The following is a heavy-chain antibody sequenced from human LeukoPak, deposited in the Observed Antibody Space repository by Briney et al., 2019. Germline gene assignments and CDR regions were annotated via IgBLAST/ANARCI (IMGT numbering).Heavy chain of an antibody. V-gene: IGHV4-61*02. J-gene: IGHJ3*02. CDR2: IYTSGST. CDR1: GGSISNGSYY. D-gene: IGHD3-10*01. CDR3: ARAPVLLWFGELFAFDI. Sequence: PSQTLSLTCTVSGGSISNGSYYWNWIRQPAGKGLEWIGRIYTSGSTNYNPSLKSRVTMSVDTSKNQFSLKLSSVTAADTAVYYCARAPVLLWFGELFAFDIWGQGTMVTVSS.